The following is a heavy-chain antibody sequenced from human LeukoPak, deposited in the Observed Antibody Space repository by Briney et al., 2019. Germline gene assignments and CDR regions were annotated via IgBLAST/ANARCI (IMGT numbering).Heavy chain of an antibody. CDR1: GSSFGAYS. D-gene: IGHD3-9*01. CDR2: ISSSGTYI. V-gene: IGHV3-21*01. CDR3: ASYDILTGGADY. Sequence: GGSLRLSCVASGSSFGAYSLNWVRQAPGKGLEWVSSISSSGTYIYYADSVKGRFTISRDNSKNTLYLQMNSLRAEDTAVYYCASYDILTGGADYWGQGTLVTVSS. J-gene: IGHJ4*02.